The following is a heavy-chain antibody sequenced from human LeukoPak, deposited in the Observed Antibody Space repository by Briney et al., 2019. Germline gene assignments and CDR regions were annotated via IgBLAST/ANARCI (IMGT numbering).Heavy chain of an antibody. CDR2: ISWNSGSI. CDR3: AKPGNRLLLAYYFDY. J-gene: IGHJ4*02. CDR1: GFTFDDYA. V-gene: IGHV3-9*01. D-gene: IGHD3-10*01. Sequence: QPGGSLRLSCAASGFTFDDYAMHWVRQAPGKGLEWVSGISWNSGSIGYADSVKGRFTISRDNAKNSLYLQMNSLRAEDTALYYCAKPGNRLLLAYYFDYWGQGTLVTVSS.